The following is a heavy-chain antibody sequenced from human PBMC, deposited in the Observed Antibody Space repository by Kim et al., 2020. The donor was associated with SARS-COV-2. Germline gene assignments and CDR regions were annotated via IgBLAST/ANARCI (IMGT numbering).Heavy chain of an antibody. D-gene: IGHD3-10*01. CDR2: IRVSGGST. CDR1: GFTFSSYA. V-gene: IGHV3-23*01. J-gene: IGHJ5*02. Sequence: GGSLRLSCAASGFTFSSYAMSWVRQAPWKGLELGSAIRVSGGSTYDADSVKCRFTISRDNSKNTLYLQMNSLRAEDTAVYYCAKDVGLLWFGEVDNWFDPWGQGTLVTVSS. CDR3: AKDVGLLWFGEVDNWFDP.